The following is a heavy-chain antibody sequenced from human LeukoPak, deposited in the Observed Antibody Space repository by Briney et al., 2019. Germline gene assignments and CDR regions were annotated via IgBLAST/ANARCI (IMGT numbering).Heavy chain of an antibody. D-gene: IGHD5-12*01. CDR2: IKQDGSDR. CDR3: ARDVASWGGYTFAY. CDR1: GFNFSSYW. J-gene: IGHJ4*02. V-gene: IGHV3-7*01. Sequence: GGSLRLSCAASGFNFSSYWMSWVRQAPGKGLEWVANIKQDGSDRYYVDSVKGRFTISRDNGKNSLYLQTNSLRIDDTAVYFCARDVASWGGYTFAYWGQGTLVTVSS.